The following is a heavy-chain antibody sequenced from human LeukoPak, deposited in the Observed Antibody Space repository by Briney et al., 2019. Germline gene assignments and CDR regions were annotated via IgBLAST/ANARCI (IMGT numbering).Heavy chain of an antibody. V-gene: IGHV1-46*01. CDR2: INPSGGST. D-gene: IGHD4-17*01. CDR3: ARSDYGDYVCLLAY. Sequence: ASVKVSCKASGYTFTSYYMHGVRQAPGQGLEWMRIINPSGGSTSYAQKFQGRVTMTRDMSTSTVYMELSSLRSEDTAVYYCARSDYGDYVCLLAYWGQGTLVTVSS. J-gene: IGHJ4*02. CDR1: GYTFTSYY.